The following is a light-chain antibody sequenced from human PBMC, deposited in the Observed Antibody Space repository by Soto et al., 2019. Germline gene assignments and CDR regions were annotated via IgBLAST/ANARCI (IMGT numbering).Light chain of an antibody. CDR3: QQYGTSEII. J-gene: IGKJ5*01. CDR2: DTS. Sequence: EIVLTQSPGTLSLSPGERATLSCRASQSLTNSFIAWYQQKPGQAPRLLIYDTSSRATGIPDRFSGSGSETDFTLTISRLEPEDFAVFFCQQYGTSEIIFGQGTRLEIK. V-gene: IGKV3-20*01. CDR1: QSLTNSF.